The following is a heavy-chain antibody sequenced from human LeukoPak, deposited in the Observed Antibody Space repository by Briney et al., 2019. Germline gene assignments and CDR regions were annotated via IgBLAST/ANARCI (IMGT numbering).Heavy chain of an antibody. V-gene: IGHV4-4*07. CDR2: IYTSGST. CDR1: GGSISNYY. CDR3: ARDGDIVAHFDY. D-gene: IGHD5-12*01. Sequence: PSETLSLTCTVSGGSISNYYWNWIRQPAGRGLEWIGRIYTSGSTNYNPSLKSRVTMSVDTSKNQFSLKLSSVTAADTAVYYCARDGDIVAHFDYWGQGTLVTVSS. J-gene: IGHJ4*02.